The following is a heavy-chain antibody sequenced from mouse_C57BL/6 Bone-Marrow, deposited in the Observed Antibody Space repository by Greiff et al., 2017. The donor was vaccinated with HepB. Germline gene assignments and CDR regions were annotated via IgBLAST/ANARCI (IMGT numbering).Heavy chain of an antibody. V-gene: IGHV1-81*01. CDR1: GYTFTSYG. CDR2: IYPRSGNT. J-gene: IGHJ1*03. CDR3: AREGVITTVVDHWYFDV. D-gene: IGHD1-1*01. Sequence: QVQLQQSGAELARPGASVKLSCKASGYTFTSYGLSWVKQRTGQGLEWIGEIYPRSGNTYYNEKFKGKATLTADKSSSTAYMELRSLTSEDSAVYFCAREGVITTVVDHWYFDVWGTGTTVTVSS.